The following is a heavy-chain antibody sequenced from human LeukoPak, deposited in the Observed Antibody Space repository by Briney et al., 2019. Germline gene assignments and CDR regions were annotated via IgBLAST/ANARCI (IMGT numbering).Heavy chain of an antibody. Sequence: PGGSLRLSCAASGFTFSSYAMSWVRQAPGKGLEWVSAIGGSGINTYYADSVKGRFTVSRDNSKNTLYLQMNSLRAEDTAVYYCARAPSSSSNWFDPWGQGTLVTVSS. CDR3: ARAPSSSSNWFDP. CDR2: IGGSGINT. V-gene: IGHV3-23*01. CDR1: GFTFSSYA. D-gene: IGHD6-13*01. J-gene: IGHJ5*02.